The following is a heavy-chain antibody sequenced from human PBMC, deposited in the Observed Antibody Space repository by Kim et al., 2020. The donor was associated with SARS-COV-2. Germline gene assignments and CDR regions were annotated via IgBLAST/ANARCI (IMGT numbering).Heavy chain of an antibody. Sequence: GGSLRLSCAASGLTLSGYWMSWAHQAPGKGLEWVATIKQDGSEKHFVDSVKGRFTISGDNAKNSLYLEMNSLRAEDTAVYYCVKVMFNSRSWYRPFDLWGRGTLVTVSS. D-gene: IGHD6-13*01. CDR1: GLTLSGYW. CDR2: IKQDGSEK. CDR3: VKVMFNSRSWYRPFDL. V-gene: IGHV3-7*01. J-gene: IGHJ2*01.